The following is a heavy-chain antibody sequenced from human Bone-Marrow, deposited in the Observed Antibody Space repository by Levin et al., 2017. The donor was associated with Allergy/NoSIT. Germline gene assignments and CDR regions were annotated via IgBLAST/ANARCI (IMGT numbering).Heavy chain of an antibody. CDR1: GFTFSSHG. Sequence: PGGSLRLSCAASGFTFSSHGMHWVRQAPGKGPEWVAVIWFDGTNKYYADSVKGRFTISRDNSKNTLFLQMDSLRTEDTAVYYCARDRGSGNYSPLDYWGQGTRVTVSS. CDR3: ARDRGSGNYSPLDY. D-gene: IGHD3-22*01. V-gene: IGHV3-33*01. J-gene: IGHJ4*02. CDR2: IWFDGTNK.